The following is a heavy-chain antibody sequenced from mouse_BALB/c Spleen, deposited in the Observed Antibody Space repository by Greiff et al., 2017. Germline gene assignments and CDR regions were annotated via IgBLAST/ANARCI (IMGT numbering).Heavy chain of an antibody. D-gene: IGHD3-3*01. CDR1: GFTFSSYY. Sequence: EVQGVESGGGLVKPGGSLKLSCAASGFTFSSYYMSWVRQTPEKRLELVAAINSNGGSTYYPDTVKGRFTISRDNAKNTLYLQMSSLKSEDTALYYCARGGDKDYWGQGTTLTVSS. CDR2: INSNGGST. CDR3: ARGGDKDY. V-gene: IGHV5-6-2*01. J-gene: IGHJ2*01.